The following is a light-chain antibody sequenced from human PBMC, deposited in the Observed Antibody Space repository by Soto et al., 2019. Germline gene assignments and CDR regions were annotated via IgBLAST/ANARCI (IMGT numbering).Light chain of an antibody. CDR2: EVS. Sequence: QSVLTQPPSVSGSPGQSVTISCTGTSSDVGSYNGVCWYQQPPGTAPKLMIYEVSNRPSGVPDRFSGSKSGNTASLTISGLQAEDEADYYCRSYTSSSTLYVFGAGTKVTVL. CDR3: RSYTSSSTLYV. CDR1: SSDVGSYNG. V-gene: IGLV2-18*02. J-gene: IGLJ1*01.